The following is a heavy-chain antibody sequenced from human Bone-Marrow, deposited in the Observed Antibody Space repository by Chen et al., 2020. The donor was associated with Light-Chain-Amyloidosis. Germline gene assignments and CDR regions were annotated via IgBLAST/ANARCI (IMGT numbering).Heavy chain of an antibody. Sequence: EVQLLESGGDLVQPGGSLRLSCAASGFTFNNYAMSWVRQAPGKGLGFVSTFSGGLSTTYYADSGKGRFTVSRDNSNNTLYLQMSSLRAEDTAIYYCARGSAATCSGARCYYFDYWGQGTLVTVSS. CDR2: FSGGLSTT. CDR3: ARGSAATCSGARCYYFDY. D-gene: IGHD2-15*01. J-gene: IGHJ4*02. CDR1: GFTFNNYA. V-gene: IGHV3-23*01.